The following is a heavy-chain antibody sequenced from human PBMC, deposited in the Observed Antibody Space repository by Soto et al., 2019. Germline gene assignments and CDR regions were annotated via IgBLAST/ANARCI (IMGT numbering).Heavy chain of an antibody. Sequence: QVQLVQSGAEVKKPGSSVKVSCKASGGTFSSYTISWVRQAPGQGLEWMGRIIPILGIANYAQKFQGRVTINADKSTSTAYMELSSLRSEDTAVYYCARMYYDSSGYYVSYFDYWGQGTLVTVSS. CDR2: IIPILGIA. CDR3: ARMYYDSSGYYVSYFDY. D-gene: IGHD3-22*01. V-gene: IGHV1-69*02. CDR1: GGTFSSYT. J-gene: IGHJ4*02.